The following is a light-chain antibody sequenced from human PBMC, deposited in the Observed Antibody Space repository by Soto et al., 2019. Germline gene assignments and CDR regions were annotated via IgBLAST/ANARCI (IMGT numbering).Light chain of an antibody. Sequence: AIRMTQSPSSFSASTGDRVTITCRASQGISSYLAWYQQKPGKAPKLLIYAASTLQCGVPSRFSGSGSGTDFTLTISCLQSEDFATYYCQQYYSYPLTFGGGTRWIS. CDR3: QQYYSYPLT. J-gene: IGKJ4*01. V-gene: IGKV1-8*01. CDR1: QGISSY. CDR2: AAS.